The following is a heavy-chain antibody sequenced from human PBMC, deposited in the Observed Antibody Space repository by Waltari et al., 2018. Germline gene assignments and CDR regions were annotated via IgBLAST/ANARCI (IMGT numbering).Heavy chain of an antibody. Sequence: QLQLQASGPGLVTPSETLSLTCTVSGCSISSSSYYWGWLRQPPGKGLEWIGSIYYSGSTYYNPSLKSRVTISVDTSKNQFSLKLSSVTAADTAVYYCARQDWMGAFFDYWGQGTLVTVSS. D-gene: IGHD1-1*01. CDR3: ARQDWMGAFFDY. CDR2: IYYSGST. CDR1: GCSISSSSYY. J-gene: IGHJ4*02. V-gene: IGHV4-39*07.